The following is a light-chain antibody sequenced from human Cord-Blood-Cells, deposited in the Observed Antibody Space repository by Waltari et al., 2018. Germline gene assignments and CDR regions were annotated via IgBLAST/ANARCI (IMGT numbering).Light chain of an antibody. J-gene: IGLJ1*01. CDR2: DAS. CDR1: TRDGRGHNI. V-gene: IGLV2-11*01. CDR3: CSYAGSYTYV. Sequence: HSALTQPRSVSVSPRPSLPISCTGPTRDGRGHNISSWYQQHPGKATKLMIYDASKRPSGVPARFSGSKSGNTASLTISGLQAEDEADYYCCSYAGSYTYVFGTGTKVTVL.